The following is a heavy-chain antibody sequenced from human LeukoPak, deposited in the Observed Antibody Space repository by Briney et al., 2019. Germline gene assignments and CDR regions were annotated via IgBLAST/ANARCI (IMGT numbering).Heavy chain of an antibody. J-gene: IGHJ4*02. CDR2: INPNSGGT. CDR1: GYTFTGYY. Sequence: ASVKVSCEASGYTFTGYYMHWVRQAPGQGLEWTGWINPNSGGTNYAQKFQGRVTMTRDTSISTAYMELSRLRSDDTAVYYCARDLDYGDYYFDYWGRGTLVTVSS. D-gene: IGHD4-17*01. CDR3: ARDLDYGDYYFDY. V-gene: IGHV1-2*02.